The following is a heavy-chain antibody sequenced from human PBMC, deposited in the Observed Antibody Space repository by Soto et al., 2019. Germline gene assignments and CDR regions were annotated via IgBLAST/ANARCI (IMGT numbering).Heavy chain of an antibody. CDR1: GFSLSNARMG. D-gene: IGHD5-12*01. CDR2: IFSNDEK. Sequence: SGPTLVNPTETLTLTCTVSGFSLSNARMGVSWIRQPPGKALEWLAHIFSNDEKSYSTSLKSRLTISKDTSKSQVVLTMTNMDPVDTATYYCARIRAATIGPSYYYYYKDVWGKGTTVTVSS. J-gene: IGHJ6*03. V-gene: IGHV2-26*01. CDR3: ARIRAATIGPSYYYYYKDV.